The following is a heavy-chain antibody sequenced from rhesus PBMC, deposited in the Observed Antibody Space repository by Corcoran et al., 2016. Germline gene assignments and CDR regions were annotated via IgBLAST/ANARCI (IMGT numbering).Heavy chain of an antibody. J-gene: IGHJ4*01. CDR2: ISYNGGTP. CDR3: ARNGGIYG. Sequence: EVQLVESGGGLAKPGGSLRLSCAASGLSCSDYYLYWVRQAPGKGLEWVSGISYNGGTPNDADSGNGSFTIARENSKNTLCLQMDRLREEDTAVYYCARNGGIYGWGQGVLVTVSS. D-gene: IGHD2-15*01. CDR1: GLSCSDYY. V-gene: IGHV3S18*01.